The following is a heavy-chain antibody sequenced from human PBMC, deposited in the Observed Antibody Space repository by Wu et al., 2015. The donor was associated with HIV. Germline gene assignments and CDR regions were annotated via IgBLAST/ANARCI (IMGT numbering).Heavy chain of an antibody. D-gene: IGHD3-16*02. J-gene: IGHJ3*02. CDR1: GYTFTSYG. CDR3: ARVTYRAGHDAFDI. CDR2: ISGYNGNT. V-gene: IGHV1-18*01. Sequence: QVQLVQSGAEVKKPGASVKVSCKASGYTFTSYGISWVRQAPGQGLEWMGWISGYNGNTNYAPKLQGRVTMTTDTSTTIAYMELRSLRSDDTAIYFCARVTYRAGHDAFDIWGQGTMVTVSS.